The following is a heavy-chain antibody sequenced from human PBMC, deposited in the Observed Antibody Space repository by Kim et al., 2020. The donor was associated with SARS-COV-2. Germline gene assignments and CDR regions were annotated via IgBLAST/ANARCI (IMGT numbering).Heavy chain of an antibody. V-gene: IGHV3-48*02. CDR2: ITSSSSTT. CDR3: ARDLGHCSGGRCFPLDY. Sequence: GGSLRLSCAASGFTFSTYSMNWVRQAPGKGLEWISYITSSSSTTHYAESVKGRFTISRDNAKNSLYLQKNSLRDEDTAVYYCARDLGHCSGGRCFPLDYWGQGILVTVSS. CDR1: GFTFSTYS. D-gene: IGHD2-15*01. J-gene: IGHJ4*02.